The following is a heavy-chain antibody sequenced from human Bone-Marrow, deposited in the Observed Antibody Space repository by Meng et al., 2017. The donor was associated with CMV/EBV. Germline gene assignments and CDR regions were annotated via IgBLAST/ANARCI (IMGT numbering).Heavy chain of an antibody. CDR2: IYWDDDE. J-gene: IGHJ5*02. Sequence: LSTSGVGVGWIRQPPGKALEWLALIYWDDDERYSPSLKSRLTITKDTSKNQVVLTMTNMDPVDTATYYCAHRRHRDSGYAEGNWFDPWGQGTLVTVSS. CDR1: LSTSGVG. V-gene: IGHV2-5*02. D-gene: IGHD5-12*01. CDR3: AHRRHRDSGYAEGNWFDP.